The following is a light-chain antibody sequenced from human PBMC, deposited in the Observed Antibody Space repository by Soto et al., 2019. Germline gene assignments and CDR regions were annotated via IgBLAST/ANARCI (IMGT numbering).Light chain of an antibody. V-gene: IGKV3-20*01. J-gene: IGKJ1*01. Sequence: EIVVTQSPGTLSLSPGERATLSCRASQSVSSSYLAWYQQKPGQAPRLLIYGASSRATGIPDRFSGSGSGTDFTLTISRLEPEDFAVYYCQQYGSSPLFGQGTKVEIK. CDR2: GAS. CDR1: QSVSSSY. CDR3: QQYGSSPL.